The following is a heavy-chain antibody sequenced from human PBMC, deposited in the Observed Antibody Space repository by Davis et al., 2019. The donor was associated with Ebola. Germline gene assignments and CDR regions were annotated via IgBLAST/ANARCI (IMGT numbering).Heavy chain of an antibody. Sequence: SETLSLTCAVSGDSISSSSWWSWVRQSPGKGLEWIGEIYHSGATNYNPSLKSRITMSVDKSKNQFSLKLSSVTAADTAVYYCARDYYDSSGYLWYFDLWGRGSLVTVSS. CDR3: ARDYYDSSGYLWYFDL. D-gene: IGHD3-22*01. CDR1: GDSISSSSW. J-gene: IGHJ2*01. CDR2: IYHSGAT. V-gene: IGHV4-4*02.